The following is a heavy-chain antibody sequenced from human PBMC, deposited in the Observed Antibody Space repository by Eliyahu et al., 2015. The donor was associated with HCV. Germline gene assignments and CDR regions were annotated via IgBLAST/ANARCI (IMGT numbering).Heavy chain of an antibody. V-gene: IGHV1-18*04. D-gene: IGHD6-6*01. Sequence: QVQLVQSGAEVKKPGASVKVSCRASGYTFTTYAINWVRQAPGQGLEWMGWINTFNGNTNYAQNDQGRVTVTTDTSTSTAYMELRSLRSDDTAMYYCARERGWARPGNNPFDMWGQGTMVTVFS. CDR3: ARERGWARPGNNPFDM. J-gene: IGHJ3*02. CDR2: INTFNGNT. CDR1: GYTFTTYA.